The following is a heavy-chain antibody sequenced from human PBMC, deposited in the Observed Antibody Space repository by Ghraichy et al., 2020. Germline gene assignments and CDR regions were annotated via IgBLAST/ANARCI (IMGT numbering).Heavy chain of an antibody. CDR1: GFVFDTYD. D-gene: IGHD4-11*01. J-gene: IGHJ4*02. CDR2: ISPSGNTP. V-gene: IGHV3-23*01. Sequence: GGSLRLSCAASGFVFDTYDMSWVRQAPGKGLEWVSAISPSGNTPYYADSVKGRFTISRDNSKNTVYLQMNSLRADDTATYHCAKRAGRAATTTSDYWGQRALVTVSS. CDR3: AKRAGRAATTTSDY.